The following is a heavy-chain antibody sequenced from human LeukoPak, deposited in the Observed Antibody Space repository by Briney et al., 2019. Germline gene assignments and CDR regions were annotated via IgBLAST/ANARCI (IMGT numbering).Heavy chain of an antibody. CDR3: ARGGCSSTSCYFSAFDI. CDR2: IYYSGST. V-gene: IGHV4-31*03. J-gene: IGHJ3*02. D-gene: IGHD2-2*01. CDR1: GASIGSGGYY. Sequence: TSETLSLTCTVSGASIGSGGYYWSWIRQHTGKGLEWIGYIYYSGSTYYNPSLKSRVTISVDTSKNQFSLKLSSVTAADTAVYYCARGGCSSTSCYFSAFDIWGQGTMVTVSS.